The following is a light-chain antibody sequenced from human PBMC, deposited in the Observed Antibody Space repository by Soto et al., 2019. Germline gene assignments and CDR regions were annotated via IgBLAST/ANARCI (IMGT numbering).Light chain of an antibody. CDR3: AAWDDSLGGVV. CDR2: RNN. CDR1: SSNIGSNY. V-gene: IGLV1-47*01. J-gene: IGLJ3*02. Sequence: QSVLTQPPSASGTPGQRVTISCSGSSSNIGSNYVCWYQQLPETAPKLLIYRNNQRPSGVPDRFSGSKSGTSASLAISGLRSEDETNYYCAAWDDSLGGVVFGGGTKLTVL.